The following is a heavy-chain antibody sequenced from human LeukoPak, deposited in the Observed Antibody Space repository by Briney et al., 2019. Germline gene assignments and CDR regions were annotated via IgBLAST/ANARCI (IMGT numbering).Heavy chain of an antibody. J-gene: IGHJ4*02. Sequence: GGSLRLSCAASGFTFSSYSMNWVRQAPGKGLEWVSAISSSSNYTYYADSMKGRFTISIDNAKNSLYLQMNSLRAEDTAVYYCAKDNDWYPDYWGQGTLVTVSS. CDR2: ISSSSNYT. CDR1: GFTFSSYS. CDR3: AKDNDWYPDY. V-gene: IGHV3-21*01. D-gene: IGHD2-21*01.